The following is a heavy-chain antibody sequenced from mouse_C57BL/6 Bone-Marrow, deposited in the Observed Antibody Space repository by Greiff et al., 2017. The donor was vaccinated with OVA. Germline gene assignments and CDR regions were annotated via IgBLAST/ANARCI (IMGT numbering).Heavy chain of an antibody. CDR3: ARRGTYYNAMDY. CDR1: GYAFSSSW. V-gene: IGHV1-82*01. Sequence: QVQLQQSGPELVKPGASVKISCKASGYAFSSSWMNWVKQRPGKGLEWIGRIYPGDGDTNYNGKFKGKATLTADKSSSTADMQLSSLTSEDSAVYFCARRGTYYNAMDYWGQGTSVTVSS. J-gene: IGHJ4*01. D-gene: IGHD2-12*01. CDR2: IYPGDGDT.